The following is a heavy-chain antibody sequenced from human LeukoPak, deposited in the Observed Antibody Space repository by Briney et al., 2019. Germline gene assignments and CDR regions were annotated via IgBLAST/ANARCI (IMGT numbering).Heavy chain of an antibody. CDR1: GGSISSGGYY. CDR2: IYYSGST. D-gene: IGHD4-17*01. V-gene: IGHV4-31*03. CDR3: ARVDYGDYENDY. Sequence: SQTLSLTCTVSGGSISSGGYYWSWIRQHPGKGLEWIGYIYYSGSTYYNPSLKSRVTISVDTSKNQFSLKLSSVTAADTAVYYCARVDYGDYENDYWGQGTLVTVSS. J-gene: IGHJ4*02.